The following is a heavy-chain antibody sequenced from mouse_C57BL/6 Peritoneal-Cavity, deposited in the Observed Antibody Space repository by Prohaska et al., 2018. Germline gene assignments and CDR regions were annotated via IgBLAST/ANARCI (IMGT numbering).Heavy chain of an antibody. CDR1: GFTFSGFW. CDR3: MRYGNYWYFNV. CDR2: INSDGSAI. Sequence: EVQLLETGGGLVQPGGSRGLSCEGSGFTFSGFWMSWVRQTHGKTLEWIGDINSDGSAINYAPSIKDRFTIFRDNDKSTLYLQMSNVRSEDTATYFCMRYGNYWYFNVWGTGTTDTVSA. D-gene: IGHD2-1*01. V-gene: IGHV11-2*01. J-gene: IGHJ1*03.